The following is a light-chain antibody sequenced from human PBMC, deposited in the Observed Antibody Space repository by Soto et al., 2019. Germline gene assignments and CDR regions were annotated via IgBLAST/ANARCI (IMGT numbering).Light chain of an antibody. CDR2: DAS. Sequence: DIQMTQSPSSLSASAGDRVTITCQASQDISNYLNWYQQKPGKAPKLLIYDASNLETGVPSRFSGSGSGTDFTFTISSLQPEDIATYYCQQYDNLPWTFGQGTKVDIK. V-gene: IGKV1-33*01. CDR3: QQYDNLPWT. J-gene: IGKJ1*01. CDR1: QDISNY.